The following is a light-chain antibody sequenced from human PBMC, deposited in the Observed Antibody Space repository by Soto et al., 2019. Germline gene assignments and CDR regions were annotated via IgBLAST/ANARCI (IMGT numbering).Light chain of an antibody. CDR3: QQYGSSLT. J-gene: IGKJ5*01. CDR2: DAS. CDR1: QSVSSSD. Sequence: IGLTQSAATLSLSPGERATVSCGASQSVSSSDLDRYPQKPGLAPRVLIYDASSRAPGIPDRFSGSGSGTDFSLSISSLEPEDFAVYYCQQYGSSLTSGQGARPEIK. V-gene: IGKV3D-20*01.